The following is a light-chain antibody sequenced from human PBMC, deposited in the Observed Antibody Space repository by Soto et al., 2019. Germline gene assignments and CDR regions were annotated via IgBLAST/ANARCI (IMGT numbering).Light chain of an antibody. V-gene: IGLV2-14*01. Sequence: QSVLTQPASVSGSPGQSITISCTGTSSDVGGYNYVSWYQQHPGKAPKLLIYDVSNRPSGASNRFSGSKSGNTASLTISGLQAEDEADYYCSSYTGSPPFHYVFGTGTKVTVL. J-gene: IGLJ1*01. CDR2: DVS. CDR3: SSYTGSPPFHYV. CDR1: SSDVGGYNY.